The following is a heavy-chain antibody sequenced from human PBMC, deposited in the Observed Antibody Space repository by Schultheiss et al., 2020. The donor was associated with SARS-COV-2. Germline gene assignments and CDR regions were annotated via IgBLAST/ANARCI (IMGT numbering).Heavy chain of an antibody. Sequence: SETLSLTCNVSASSISGYYWAWIRQPPGKGLEWIGSIYHSGSFYYNPSLKSRITISVDMSENQFSLKLSSVTAEDTAVYYCARPGPTIGVVDYWGQGTLVTVSS. V-gene: IGHV4-38-2*02. CDR1: ASSISGYY. J-gene: IGHJ4*02. CDR3: ARPGPTIGVVDY. CDR2: IYHSGSF. D-gene: IGHD5-12*01.